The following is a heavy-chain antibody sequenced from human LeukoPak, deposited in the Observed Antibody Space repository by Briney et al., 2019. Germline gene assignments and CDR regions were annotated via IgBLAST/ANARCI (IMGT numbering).Heavy chain of an antibody. D-gene: IGHD4-4*01. CDR2: INHSGST. V-gene: IGHV4-34*01. CDR1: GGSSSGYY. Sequence: PSETLSLTCAVYGGSSSGYYWSWIRQPPGKGLEWIGEINHSGSTNYNPSLKSRVTISVDTSKNQFSLKLSSVTAADTAVYYCASGPTVTWMGWFDPWGQGTLVTVSS. J-gene: IGHJ5*02. CDR3: ASGPTVTWMGWFDP.